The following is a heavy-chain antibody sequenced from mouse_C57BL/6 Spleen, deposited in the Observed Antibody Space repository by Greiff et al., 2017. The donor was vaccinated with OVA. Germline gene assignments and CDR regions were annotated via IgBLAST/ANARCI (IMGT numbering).Heavy chain of an antibody. CDR3: ARGGSYGYDAHFDY. D-gene: IGHD2-2*01. V-gene: IGHV1-53*01. CDR2: INPSNGCT. J-gene: IGHJ2*01. CDR1: GYTFTSYW. Sequence: QVQLQQPGTELVKPGASVKLSCKASGYTFTSYWMHWVKQRPGQGLEWIGNINPSNGCTNYNEKFKSKATLTVDKSSSTAYMQLSSLTSEDSAVYYCARGGSYGYDAHFDYWGQGTTLTVSS.